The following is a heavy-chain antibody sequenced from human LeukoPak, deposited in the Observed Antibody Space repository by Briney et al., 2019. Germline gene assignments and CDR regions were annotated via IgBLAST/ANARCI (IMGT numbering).Heavy chain of an antibody. Sequence: PSETLSLTCTVSGGSVNSGGYYWSWIRQYPGGGLEWIGYIYFSGSTFYNPSFESRVFISLDTSKNQFTLRLSSVTAADTAIYSCARQPPGSGYQYRYYFDYWGQGTLVTVSS. D-gene: IGHD3-22*01. CDR3: ARQPPGSGYQYRYYFDY. CDR2: IYFSGST. CDR1: GGSVNSGGYY. J-gene: IGHJ4*02. V-gene: IGHV4-31*03.